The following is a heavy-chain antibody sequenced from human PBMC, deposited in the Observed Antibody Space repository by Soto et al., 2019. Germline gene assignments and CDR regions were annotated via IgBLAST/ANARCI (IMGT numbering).Heavy chain of an antibody. D-gene: IGHD3-16*02. V-gene: IGHV4-39*01. CDR1: GDSINGNTYF. CDR2: IYYGGDT. Sequence: PSETLSLTCTVSGDSINGNTYFWGWIRQPPGKGLEWIGTIYYGGDTYYNPSLRSRVTISVDTSKNQFSLKQSSVTAADTAVYYCARLMLGELSPGDFWGQGTLVTVSS. J-gene: IGHJ4*02. CDR3: ARLMLGELSPGDF.